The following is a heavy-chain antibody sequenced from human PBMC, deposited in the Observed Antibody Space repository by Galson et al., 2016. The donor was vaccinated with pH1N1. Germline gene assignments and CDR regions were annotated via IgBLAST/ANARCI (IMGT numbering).Heavy chain of an antibody. D-gene: IGHD1-14*01. CDR1: GGSIRSGDYY. Sequence: TLSLTCTVSGGSIRSGDYYWSWIRQYPGKGLEWIGYIYYSGTTYYNPSLKSRVTISVDTSKDQFSLKLSPVTGADTAEYYCARGTIPDYYYGMDVWGQGTTVTVSS. V-gene: IGHV4-31*03. CDR2: IYYSGTT. J-gene: IGHJ6*02. CDR3: ARGTIPDYYYGMDV.